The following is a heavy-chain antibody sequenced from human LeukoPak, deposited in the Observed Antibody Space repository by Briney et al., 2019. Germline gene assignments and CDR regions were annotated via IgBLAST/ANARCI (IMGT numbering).Heavy chain of an antibody. J-gene: IGHJ5*02. CDR3: AKDPATRDGHGAWFDP. Sequence: GGSLRLSCAASGFTFSDYYMSWIRQAPGKGLEWVSLISGDGGSKYYVDSVKGRFTISRDNSKSSLYLQMNSLRTDDTALYYCAKDPATRDGHGAWFDPWGQGTLVTVSS. CDR1: GFTFSDYY. D-gene: IGHD5-24*01. CDR2: ISGDGGSK. V-gene: IGHV3-43*02.